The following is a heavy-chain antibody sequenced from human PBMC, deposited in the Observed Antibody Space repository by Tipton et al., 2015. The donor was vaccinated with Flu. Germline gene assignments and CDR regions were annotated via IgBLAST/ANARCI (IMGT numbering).Heavy chain of an antibody. D-gene: IGHD3-22*01. CDR1: GFTFSKYA. CDR2: ISGSGGTT. CDR3: AKDNFDSSGYFGPGGYFDY. J-gene: IGHJ4*02. V-gene: IGHV3-23*01. Sequence: SLRLSCTTSGFTFSKYAINWVRQAPGKGLEWVSGISGSGGTTGYAGSVKGRFTISRDNSKKMLYLQMNSLRAEDTAVYYCAKDNFDSSGYFGPGGYFDYWGQGTLVTVSS.